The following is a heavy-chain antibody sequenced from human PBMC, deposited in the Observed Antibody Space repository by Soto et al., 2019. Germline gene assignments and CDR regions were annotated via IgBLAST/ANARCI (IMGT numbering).Heavy chain of an antibody. J-gene: IGHJ6*02. CDR1: GLSLSSYG. V-gene: IGHV3-33*01. CDR2: IWYDGSNE. Sequence: GSLRVSCAAAGLSLSSYGMHWVRQGPGRGLEWVAVIWYDGSNEYYEDSVKGRFTISRDNSKNTMYLQMNSLRAEDTAVYYCARDVNTVYGVGPYGMDVWGQGITVTVSS. D-gene: IGHD2-8*01. CDR3: ARDVNTVYGVGPYGMDV.